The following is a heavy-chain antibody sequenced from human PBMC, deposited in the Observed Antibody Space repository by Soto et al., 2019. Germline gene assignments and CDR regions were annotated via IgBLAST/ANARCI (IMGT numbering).Heavy chain of an antibody. D-gene: IGHD6-19*01. V-gene: IGHV1-46*01. J-gene: IGHJ4*02. Sequence: ASVKVSCKASGYTFTSYYMHWVRQAPGQGLEWMGIINPSGGNTSYAQKFQGRVTITRDTSATTAYMELSSLTSEDTGVYYCARGASSGWPFDLWGQGTLVTVSS. CDR1: GYTFTSYY. CDR3: ARGASSGWPFDL. CDR2: INPSGGNT.